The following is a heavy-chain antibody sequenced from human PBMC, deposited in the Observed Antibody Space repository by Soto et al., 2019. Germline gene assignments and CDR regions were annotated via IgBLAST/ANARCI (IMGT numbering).Heavy chain of an antibody. D-gene: IGHD3-16*02. J-gene: IGHJ5*02. Sequence: SATLSLTCTFSCGSISSGNYYWSWIRQSPGKGLEWIGYIYSTGSSYYNPSLRSRVSMSVDTSKNQFSLNLSSVTAADTAVYFCARDGIELSLYARDRFDRWCQGNLVTVSS. V-gene: IGHV4-30-4*01. CDR2: IYSTGSS. CDR1: CGSISSGNYY. CDR3: ARDGIELSLYARDRFDR.